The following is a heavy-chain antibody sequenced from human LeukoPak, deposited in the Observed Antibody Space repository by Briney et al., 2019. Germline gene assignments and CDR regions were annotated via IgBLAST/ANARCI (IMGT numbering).Heavy chain of an antibody. D-gene: IGHD5-12*01. CDR1: GYTFTGYY. CDR3: ARPNRGYSGYRGLNY. J-gene: IGHJ4*02. V-gene: IGHV1-2*02. CDR2: INPNSGGT. Sequence: ASVKVSCKASGYTFTGYYMHWVRQAPGQGLEWMGWINPNSGGTNYAQKFQGRVTMTRDTSISTAYMELSRLRSDDTAVYYCARPNRGYSGYRGLNYWGQGTLVTVSS.